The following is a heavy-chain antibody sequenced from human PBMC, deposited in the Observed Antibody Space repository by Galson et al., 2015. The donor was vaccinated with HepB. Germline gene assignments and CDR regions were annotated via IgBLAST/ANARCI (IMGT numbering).Heavy chain of an antibody. CDR3: ARDKKDY. Sequence: SLRLSCAASGFPFSSYSMNWVRQAPGKGLEWVSSISSSSSYISYADSVQVRFTISRDNAKSSLYLQMNSLRAEDTAVYYCARDKKDYWGQGTLVTVSS. CDR2: ISSSSSYI. V-gene: IGHV3-21*01. CDR1: GFPFSSYS. J-gene: IGHJ4*02.